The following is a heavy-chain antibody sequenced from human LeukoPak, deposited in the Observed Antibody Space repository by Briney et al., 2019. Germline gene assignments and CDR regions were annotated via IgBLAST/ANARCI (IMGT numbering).Heavy chain of an antibody. Sequence: GGSLRLSCAASGFTFSSYAMSWVRQAPVKGLEWVSAISGSGGSTYYADSVKGRFTISRDNSKNTLYLQMNSLRAEDTAVYYCAVESIVATINTEYYFDYWGQGTLVTVSS. CDR2: ISGSGGST. J-gene: IGHJ4*02. V-gene: IGHV3-23*01. CDR3: AVESIVATINTEYYFDY. CDR1: GFTFSSYA. D-gene: IGHD5-12*01.